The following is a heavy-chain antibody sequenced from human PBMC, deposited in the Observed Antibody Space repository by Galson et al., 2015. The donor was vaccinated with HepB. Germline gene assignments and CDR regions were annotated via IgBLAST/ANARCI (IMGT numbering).Heavy chain of an antibody. CDR2: INTNTGNP. J-gene: IGHJ4*02. CDR1: GYTFTSYA. CDR3: AREATADLNWGFAGGFDY. D-gene: IGHD7-27*01. Sequence: SVKVSCKASGYTFTSYAMNWVRQAPGQGLEWMGWINTNTGNPTYAQGFTGRFVFSLDTSVSTAYLQISSLKAEDTAVYYCAREATADLNWGFAGGFDYWGQGTLVTVSS. V-gene: IGHV7-4-1*02.